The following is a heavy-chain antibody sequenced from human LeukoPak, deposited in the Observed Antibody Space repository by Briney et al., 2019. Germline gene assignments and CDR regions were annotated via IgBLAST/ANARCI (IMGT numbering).Heavy chain of an antibody. CDR3: AKRGIVIRGILIIGFHKEAYYFDY. V-gene: IGHV3-23*01. CDR1: GFTVSSNY. Sequence: PGGSLRLSCAASGFTVSSNYMSWVRQAPGKGLEWVSGISGSAGGTKYADSVKGRFTISRDNSLNTVYLQMNSLRAEDTAVYFCAKRGIVIRGILIIGFHKEAYYFDYWGQGILVTVSS. D-gene: IGHD3-10*01. CDR2: ISGSAGGT. J-gene: IGHJ4*02.